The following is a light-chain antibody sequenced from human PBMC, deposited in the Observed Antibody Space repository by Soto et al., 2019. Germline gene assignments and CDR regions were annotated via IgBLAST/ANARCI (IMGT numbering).Light chain of an antibody. V-gene: IGKV1-39*01. CDR2: AAS. CDR3: QHSYSTPT. Sequence: DIQMTQSPSSLSASVGDRVTITCRASQSISSYLNWYQQKPGKAPKLLIYAASSLQSGVPSRFSGSGSGTDFTRTISSLQPEGFATYYCQHSYSTPTVGHGTRLEIK. J-gene: IGKJ5*01. CDR1: QSISSY.